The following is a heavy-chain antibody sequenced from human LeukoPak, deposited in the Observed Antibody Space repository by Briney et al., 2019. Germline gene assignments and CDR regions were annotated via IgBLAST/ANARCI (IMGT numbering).Heavy chain of an antibody. D-gene: IGHD1-14*01. V-gene: IGHV3-23*01. J-gene: IGHJ6*02. CDR2: ISGSGGST. CDR1: GLTFSSYA. Sequence: GGSLRLSCAASGLTFSSYAMSWVRQAPGKGLEWVSAISGSGGSTHYADSVKGRFTISRDSSKNTLYLQMNSLRAEDTAVYYCAKVSGGGLYYDGMDVWGQGTTVTVSS. CDR3: AKVSGGGLYYDGMDV.